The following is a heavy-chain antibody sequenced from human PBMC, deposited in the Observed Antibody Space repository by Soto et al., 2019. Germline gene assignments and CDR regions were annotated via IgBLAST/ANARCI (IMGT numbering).Heavy chain of an antibody. J-gene: IGHJ4*02. CDR2: IWYDGSNK. Sequence: HPGGSLRLSCAASGFTFSSYGMHWVRQAPGKGLEWVAVIWYDGSNKYYADSVKGRFTISRDNSKNTLYLQMNSLRAEDTAVYYCAREPYYDSSGYYFDYWGQGTLVTVSS. CDR3: AREPYYDSSGYYFDY. CDR1: GFTFSSYG. D-gene: IGHD3-22*01. V-gene: IGHV3-33*01.